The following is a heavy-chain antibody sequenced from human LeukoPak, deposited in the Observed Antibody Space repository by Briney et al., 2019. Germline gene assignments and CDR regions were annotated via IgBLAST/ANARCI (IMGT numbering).Heavy chain of an antibody. J-gene: IGHJ4*02. CDR1: GGSISSYY. Sequence: PSETLSLTCTVSGGSISSYYWSWIRQPPGKGLEWIGYIYYSGSTNYNPSLKSRVTISVDTSKSQFSLKLSSVTAADTAVYYCARGGGSSGYFDYWGQGTLVTVSS. V-gene: IGHV4-59*01. CDR3: ARGGGSSGYFDY. D-gene: IGHD3-22*01. CDR2: IYYSGST.